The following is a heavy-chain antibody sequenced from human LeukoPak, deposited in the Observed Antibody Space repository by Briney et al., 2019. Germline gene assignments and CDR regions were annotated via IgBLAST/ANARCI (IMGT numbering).Heavy chain of an antibody. CDR2: INSDGSST. D-gene: IGHD6-13*01. J-gene: IGHJ5*02. CDR3: ARVLGATIAAAGTSVWFDP. V-gene: IGHV3-74*01. CDR1: GFTFSSYW. Sequence: GGSLRLSCAASGFTFSSYWMHWVRQAPGKGLVWVSRINSDGSSTSYADSVKGRFTISRDNAKNTLYLQMNSLRAEDTAVYYCARVLGATIAAAGTSVWFDPWGQGTLATVSS.